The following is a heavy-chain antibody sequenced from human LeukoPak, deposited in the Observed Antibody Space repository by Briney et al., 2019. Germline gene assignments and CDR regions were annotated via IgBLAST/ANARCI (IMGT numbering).Heavy chain of an antibody. CDR1: GYIFTSYW. Sequence: GESLKISCKGSGYIFTSYWIGWVRRMPGKDREWMGSIYPGNSDTRYSPSFQGQVTISADKSISTAYLKWSTLKASDTAMYYCARPGEYGDYFDYWGQGTLVTVSS. V-gene: IGHV5-51*01. CDR3: ARPGEYGDYFDY. J-gene: IGHJ4*02. D-gene: IGHD4-17*01. CDR2: IYPGNSDT.